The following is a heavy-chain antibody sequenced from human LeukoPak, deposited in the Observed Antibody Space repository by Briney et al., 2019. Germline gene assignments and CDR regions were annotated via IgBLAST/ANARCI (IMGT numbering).Heavy chain of an antibody. CDR3: ARVVQVPAVYFDF. J-gene: IGHJ4*02. CDR2: IYYSWST. CDR1: GGSISSGGYY. D-gene: IGHD2-2*01. Sequence: PSETLSLTCTVSGGSISSGGYYWSWIRQHPGKGLEWIGYIYYSWSTYYNPSLKSRVTISVDMSKNQFSLKLSSVTAADTAVYYCARVVQVPAVYFDFWGQGTLVTVSS. V-gene: IGHV4-31*03.